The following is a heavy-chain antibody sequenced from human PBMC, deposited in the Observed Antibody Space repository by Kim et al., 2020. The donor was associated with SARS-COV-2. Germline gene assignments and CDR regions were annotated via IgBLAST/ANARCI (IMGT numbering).Heavy chain of an antibody. Sequence: ASVKVSCKVSGYTLTELSMHWVRQAPGKGLEWMGGFDPEDGETIYAQKFQGRVTMTEDTSTDTAYMELSSLRSEDTAVYYCAKPSPGYGSGSYYSYWGQGTLVTVSS. D-gene: IGHD3-10*01. J-gene: IGHJ4*02. V-gene: IGHV1-24*01. CDR2: FDPEDGET. CDR3: AKPSPGYGSGSYYSY. CDR1: GYTLTELS.